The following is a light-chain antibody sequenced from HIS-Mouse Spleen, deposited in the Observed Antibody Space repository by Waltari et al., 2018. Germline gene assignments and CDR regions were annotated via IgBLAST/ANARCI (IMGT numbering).Light chain of an antibody. Sequence: QSALTQPPSASGSPGQSVTISCTGTSSHVGGYNYVPWYQQHPGKAPKLMIYEVSNRPSGVPDRFSGSKSGNTASLTVSGLQAEDEADYYCSSYAGSNNFVVFGGGTKLTVL. CDR2: EVS. CDR3: SSYAGSNNFVV. J-gene: IGLJ2*01. CDR1: SSHVGGYNY. V-gene: IGLV2-8*01.